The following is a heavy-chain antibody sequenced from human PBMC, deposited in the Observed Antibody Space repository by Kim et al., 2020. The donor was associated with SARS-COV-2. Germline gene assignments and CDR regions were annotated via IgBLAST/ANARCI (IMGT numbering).Heavy chain of an antibody. CDR2: ISSSSSYI. CDR1: GFTFSSYS. CDR3: ARDQGYCSSTSCSIGLPYYYYGMDV. J-gene: IGHJ6*02. D-gene: IGHD2-2*01. Sequence: GGSLRLSCAASGFTFSSYSMNWVRQAPGKGLEWVSSISSSSSYIYYADSVKGRFTISRDNAKNSLYLQMNSLRAEDTAVYYCARDQGYCSSTSCSIGLPYYYYGMDVWGQGTTVTVSS. V-gene: IGHV3-21*01.